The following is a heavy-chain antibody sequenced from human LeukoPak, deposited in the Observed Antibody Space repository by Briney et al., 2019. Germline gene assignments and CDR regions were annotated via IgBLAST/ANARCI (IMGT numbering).Heavy chain of an antibody. D-gene: IGHD4-17*01. CDR2: IYYSGST. CDR1: GGSISSYY. J-gene: IGHJ4*02. CDR3: ARLSGDYQPDY. Sequence: SETLSLTCTVSGGSISSYYWSWIRQPPGKGLEWIGYIYYSGSTNYNPSLKSRVTISVDTSKNQFSLKLSSVIAADTAVYYCARLSGDYQPDYWGQGTLVTVSS. V-gene: IGHV4-59*08.